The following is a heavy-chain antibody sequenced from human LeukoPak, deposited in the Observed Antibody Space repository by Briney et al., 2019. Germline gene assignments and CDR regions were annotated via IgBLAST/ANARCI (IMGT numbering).Heavy chain of an antibody. J-gene: IGHJ6*03. CDR1: GGSISSSSYY. V-gene: IGHV4-61*01. Sequence: SETLSLTCTVSGGSISSSSYYWSWIRQPPGKGLEWIGYIYYSGSTNYNPSLKSRVTISVDTSKNQFSLKLSSVTAADTAVYYCARVGGAPIYYYYYMDVWGKGTTVTISS. CDR2: IYYSGST. CDR3: ARVGGAPIYYYYYMDV.